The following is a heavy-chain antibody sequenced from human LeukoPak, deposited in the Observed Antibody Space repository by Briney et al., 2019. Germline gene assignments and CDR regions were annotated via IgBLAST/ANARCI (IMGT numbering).Heavy chain of an antibody. CDR2: ISGSGGST. CDR3: SSSTYYDFWSGQNYLDY. V-gene: IGHV3-23*01. D-gene: IGHD3-3*01. Sequence: GGSLRLSCAASGFTFSSYAMSWVRQAPGKGLEWVSAISGSGGSTYYADSVKGRFTISRDNSKNTLYLQMNSLRAEDTAVYYCSSSTYYDFWSGQNYLDYWGQGTLGTVSS. J-gene: IGHJ4*02. CDR1: GFTFSSYA.